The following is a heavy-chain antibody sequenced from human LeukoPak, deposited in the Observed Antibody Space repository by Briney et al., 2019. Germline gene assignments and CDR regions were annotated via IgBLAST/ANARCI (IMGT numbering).Heavy chain of an antibody. CDR3: ARVNYYGSGSYSPNYYYYYYMDV. J-gene: IGHJ6*03. Sequence: ASETLSLTCTVSGGSISSYYWSWIRQPPGKGLEWIGYIYYSGSTNYNPSLKSRVTISVDTSKNQFSLKLSSVTAADTAVYYCARVNYYGSGSYSPNYYYYYYMDVWGKGTTVTISS. V-gene: IGHV4-59*01. CDR1: GGSISSYY. D-gene: IGHD3-10*01. CDR2: IYYSGST.